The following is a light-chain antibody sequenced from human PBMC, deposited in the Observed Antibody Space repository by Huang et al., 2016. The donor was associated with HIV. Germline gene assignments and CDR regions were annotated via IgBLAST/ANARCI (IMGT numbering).Light chain of an antibody. CDR3: QQRSDWPLT. CDR2: DVS. Sequence: EIVLTQSPATLSLSPGEIATLFCRASQSVRSYIAWYQQKPGQAPRLVMYDVSNKATGIPDRFRGSGTGTDFTLTISSLEPEDFAVYYCQQRSDWPLTFGGGTKVEI. CDR1: QSVRSY. J-gene: IGKJ4*01. V-gene: IGKV3-11*01.